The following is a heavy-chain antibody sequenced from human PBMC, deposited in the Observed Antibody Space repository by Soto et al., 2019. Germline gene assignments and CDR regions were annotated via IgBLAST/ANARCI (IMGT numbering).Heavy chain of an antibody. Sequence: GGSLRLSCAASGFTFSSFGMHWVRQAPGKGLEWVAVISYDGTEEKYADSVEGRATVSRDNSKNTVYLQMNRLRGDDSAIYYCAKGRFDVVTISPFDHWGQGTLVTVSS. J-gene: IGHJ4*01. CDR3: AKGRFDVVTISPFDH. CDR1: GFTFSSFG. D-gene: IGHD3-3*02. CDR2: ISYDGTEE. V-gene: IGHV3-30*18.